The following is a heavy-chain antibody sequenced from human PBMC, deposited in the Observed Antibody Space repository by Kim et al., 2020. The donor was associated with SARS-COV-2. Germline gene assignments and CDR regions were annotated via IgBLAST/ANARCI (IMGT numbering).Heavy chain of an antibody. CDR2: ISYDGSNK. CDR1: GFTFSSYA. D-gene: IGHD1-26*01. Sequence: GGSLRLSCAASGFTFSSYAMHWVRQAPGKGLEWVAVISYDGSNKYYADSVKGRFTISRDNSKNTLYLQMNSLRAEDTAVYYCARVIVGATDFDYWGQGTLFTVSP. V-gene: IGHV3-30*04. CDR3: ARVIVGATDFDY. J-gene: IGHJ4*02.